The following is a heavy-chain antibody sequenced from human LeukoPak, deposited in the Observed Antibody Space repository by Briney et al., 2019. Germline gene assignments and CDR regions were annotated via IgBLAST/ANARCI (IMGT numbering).Heavy chain of an antibody. Sequence: SETLSLTCTVSGGSISSSKWWSWVRQPPGKGLEWIGEISQNENTNYNPSLKSRVSISVDKSKNQFSLNLSSVTAADTAVYYCARGQEPRITIFGVVERDYYYMDVWGKGTTVTVSS. CDR2: ISQNENT. CDR1: GGSISSSKW. D-gene: IGHD3-3*01. V-gene: IGHV4-4*02. CDR3: ARGQEPRITIFGVVERDYYYMDV. J-gene: IGHJ6*03.